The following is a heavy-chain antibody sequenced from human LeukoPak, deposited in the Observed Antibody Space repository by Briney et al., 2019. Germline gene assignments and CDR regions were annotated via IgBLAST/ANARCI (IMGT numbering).Heavy chain of an antibody. D-gene: IGHD3-10*01. CDR3: ARMYGIGELFNWFDP. J-gene: IGHJ5*02. CDR1: GYTFTSYG. Sequence: GASVKVSCKASGYTFTSYGISWVRQAPGQGLEWMGWNSAYNGNTNYAQKLQGRVTMTTDTSTSTAYMELRSLRSDDTAVYYCARMYGIGELFNWFDPWGQGTLVTVSS. V-gene: IGHV1-18*01. CDR2: NSAYNGNT.